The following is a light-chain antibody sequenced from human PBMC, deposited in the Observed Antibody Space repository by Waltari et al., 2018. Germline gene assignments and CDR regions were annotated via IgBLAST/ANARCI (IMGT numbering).Light chain of an antibody. CDR3: LLSYSGARPWV. Sequence: QAVVTQEPSLTVSPGGTVTLTCGSSTGAVTCGHYPYWFQQKPGQAPRTLIYDTSNKHSWTPARFSGSLLGGKAALTLSGAQPEDEAEYYCLLSYSGARPWVFGGGTKLTVL. CDR2: DTS. J-gene: IGLJ3*02. CDR1: TGAVTCGHY. V-gene: IGLV7-46*01.